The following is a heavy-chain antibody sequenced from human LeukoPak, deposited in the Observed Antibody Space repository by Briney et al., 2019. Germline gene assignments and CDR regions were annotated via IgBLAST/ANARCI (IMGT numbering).Heavy chain of an antibody. D-gene: IGHD2-15*01. V-gene: IGHV4-59*01. CDR2: IYYSGST. CDR1: GGSISSYY. CDR3: ARVVVAASGWYFDL. Sequence: PSETLSLTCTVSGGSISSYYWSWIRQPPGKGLEWIGYIYYSGSTNYNPSLKSRVTISVDTSKNQFSLKLSAVTAADTAVYYCARVVVAASGWYFDLWGRGTLVTVSS. J-gene: IGHJ2*01.